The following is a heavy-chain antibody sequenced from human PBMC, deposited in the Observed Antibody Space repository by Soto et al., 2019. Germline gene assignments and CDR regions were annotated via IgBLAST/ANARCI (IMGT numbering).Heavy chain of an antibody. V-gene: IGHV1-69*13. Sequence: AASVKVSCKASGGTFSSYAISWVRQAPGQGLERMGGIIPIFGTANYAQKFQGRVTITADESTSTAYMELSSLRSEDTAVYYCATGGVFGVVITPYYYYGMDVWGQGTTVTVS. CDR1: GGTFSSYA. D-gene: IGHD3-3*01. J-gene: IGHJ6*02. CDR2: IIPIFGTA. CDR3: ATGGVFGVVITPYYYYGMDV.